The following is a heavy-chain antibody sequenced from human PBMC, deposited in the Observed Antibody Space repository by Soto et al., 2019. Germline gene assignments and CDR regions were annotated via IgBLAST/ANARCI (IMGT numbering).Heavy chain of an antibody. CDR2: IYWDDDN. J-gene: IGHJ3*02. CDR3: AHSRELLPAFDI. CDR1: GFSLSTSGVG. D-gene: IGHD1-26*01. Sequence: QITLKESGPTLVKPTQTLTLTCTFSGFSLSTSGVGVGWIRQPPGKALEWLALIYWDDDNRYSPSLKSMLTIAKDTAKNQVVLTMTNMDPVDTATYYCAHSRELLPAFDIWCQGTMVTVSS. V-gene: IGHV2-5*02.